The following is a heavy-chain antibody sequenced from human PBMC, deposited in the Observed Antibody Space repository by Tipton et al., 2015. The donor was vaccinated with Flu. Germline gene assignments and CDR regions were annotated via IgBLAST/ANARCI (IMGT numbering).Heavy chain of an antibody. D-gene: IGHD1-26*01. V-gene: IGHV3-23*01. Sequence: LSLTCAASGFTFSKSALSWVRQAPGKGLEWVSAFGGNGGTYYADSVKGRFTISRDNSKNTLYLQMNSLRAEDTAVYYCAKEGGWELSAPHFDYWGQGTLVTVSS. CDR2: FGGNGGT. J-gene: IGHJ4*02. CDR1: GFTFSKSA. CDR3: AKEGGWELSAPHFDY.